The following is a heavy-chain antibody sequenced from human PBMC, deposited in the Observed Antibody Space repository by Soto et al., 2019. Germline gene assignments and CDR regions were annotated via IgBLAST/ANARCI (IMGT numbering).Heavy chain of an antibody. D-gene: IGHD6-13*01. CDR1: GFTFSSYA. CDR2: ISYDGSNK. V-gene: IGHV3-30-3*01. CDR3: ARGSAAEYYYYGMDV. Sequence: SLRLSCAASGFTFSSYAMHWVRQAPGKGLEWVAVISYDGSNKYYADSVKGRFTISRDNSKNTLYLQMNSLRAEDTAVYYCARGSAAEYYYYGMDVWGQGTTVTVSS. J-gene: IGHJ6*02.